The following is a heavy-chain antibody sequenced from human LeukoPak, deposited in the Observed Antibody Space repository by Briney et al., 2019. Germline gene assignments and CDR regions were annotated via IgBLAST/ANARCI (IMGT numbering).Heavy chain of an antibody. CDR3: ARLASGSYGPLTPFDY. V-gene: IGHV4-59*08. CDR2: IYYSGST. Sequence: SETVSLTCTVSGGSISSYYWSRIRQPPGKGLEWIGYIYYSGSTNYNPSLKSRVTISVDTSKNQFSLRLSSVTAADTAVYYSARLASGSYGPLTPFDYWGQGTLVTVSS. J-gene: IGHJ4*02. D-gene: IGHD1-26*01. CDR1: GGSISSYY.